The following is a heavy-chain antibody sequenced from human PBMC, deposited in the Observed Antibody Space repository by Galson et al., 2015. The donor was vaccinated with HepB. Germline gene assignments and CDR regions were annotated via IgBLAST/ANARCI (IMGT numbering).Heavy chain of an antibody. CDR2: ISGSGGST. CDR1: GFTFSSYA. Sequence: SLRLSCAASGFTFSSYAMSWVRQAPGKGLEWVSAISGSGGSTYYADSVKGRFTISRDNSKNALYLQMNSLRAEDTAVYYCAREGAWEYFQHWGQGTLVTVSS. CDR3: AREGAWEYFQH. V-gene: IGHV3-23*01. J-gene: IGHJ1*01.